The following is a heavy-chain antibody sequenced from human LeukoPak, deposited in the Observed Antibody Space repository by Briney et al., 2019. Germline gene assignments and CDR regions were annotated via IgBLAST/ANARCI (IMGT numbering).Heavy chain of an antibody. V-gene: IGHV3-7*01. CDR2: IKQDGSEE. D-gene: IGHD2-15*01. CDR1: GFTFSSYW. Sequence: PGGSLRLSCAASGFTFSSYWMSWVRQAPGKGLEWVANIKQDGSEEYYVDSVKGRFTISRDNAKNSLYLQMNSLRAEDTAVYYCARDHVVVVVAATHWFDPWGQGTLVTVSS. J-gene: IGHJ5*02. CDR3: ARDHVVVVVAATHWFDP.